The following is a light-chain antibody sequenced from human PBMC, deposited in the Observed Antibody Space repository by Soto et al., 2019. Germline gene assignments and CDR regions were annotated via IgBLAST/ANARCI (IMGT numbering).Light chain of an antibody. CDR3: CSYTGSNNRV. J-gene: IGLJ3*02. CDR2: EVT. Sequence: QSALTQPPSASGSPGQSVTISCIGTSSDVGGYNYVSWYQQHPGKAPKLMIYEVTERPSGVPDRFSGSKSGNTASLTVSGLQADDEADYYCCSYTGSNNRVFGGGTKLTVL. V-gene: IGLV2-8*01. CDR1: SSDVGGYNY.